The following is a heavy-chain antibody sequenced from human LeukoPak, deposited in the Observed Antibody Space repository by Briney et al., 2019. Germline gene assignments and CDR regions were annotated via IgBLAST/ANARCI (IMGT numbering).Heavy chain of an antibody. CDR2: IYYSGST. J-gene: IGHJ4*02. Sequence: SQTLSLTCTVSGGSISSGGYCWSWIRQHPGKGLEWIGYIYYSGSTYYNPSLKSRVTISVDTSKNQSSLKLSSVTAADTAVYYCARGLQLRGIFDYFDYWGQGTLVTVSS. CDR1: GGSISSGGYC. CDR3: ARGLQLRGIFDYFDY. V-gene: IGHV4-31*03. D-gene: IGHD5-24*01.